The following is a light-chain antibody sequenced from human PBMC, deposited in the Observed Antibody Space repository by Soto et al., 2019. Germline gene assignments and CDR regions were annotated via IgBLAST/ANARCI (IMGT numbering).Light chain of an antibody. CDR1: ESIARH. CDR2: DAF. CDR3: QQTYSTLSIT. Sequence: DIPMTQSPSSLSASVGDRVTITCRASESIARHLNWYQQRPGKAPKLLIYDAFTLQNGVPSRFRGGGSGTDFTLTISNLQPEDFATYYCQQTYSTLSITFGQGTRLEIK. V-gene: IGKV1-39*01. J-gene: IGKJ5*01.